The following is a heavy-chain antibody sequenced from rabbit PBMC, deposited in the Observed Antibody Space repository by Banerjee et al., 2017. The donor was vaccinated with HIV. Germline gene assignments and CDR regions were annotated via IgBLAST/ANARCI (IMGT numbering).Heavy chain of an antibody. D-gene: IGHD4-1*01. CDR2: IDAGSSGST. CDR1: GFSFSSYW. Sequence: QEQLEESGGDLVKPEGSLTLTCTASGFSFSSYWMCWVRQAPGKGLEWIACIDAGSSGSTYYASWAKGRFTISKTSSTTVTLQMTSLTAADTATYFCARDLAGITGWNFGLWGPGTLVTVS. CDR3: ARDLAGITGWNFGL. V-gene: IGHV1S45*01. J-gene: IGHJ4*01.